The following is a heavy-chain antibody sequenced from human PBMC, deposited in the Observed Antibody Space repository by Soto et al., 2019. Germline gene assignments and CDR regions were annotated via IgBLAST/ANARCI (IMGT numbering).Heavy chain of an antibody. J-gene: IGHJ3*02. CDR1: GYTFTGYY. V-gene: IGHV1-2*02. CDR3: ARDLGAVGATWFGAFDI. Sequence: ASVKVSCKASGYTFTGYYMHWVRQAPGQGLEWMGWINPNSGGTNYAQKFQGKVTMTRDTSISTAYMELSRLRSDDTTVYYCARDLGAVGATWFGAFDIWGQGTMVTVSS. CDR2: INPNSGGT. D-gene: IGHD1-26*01.